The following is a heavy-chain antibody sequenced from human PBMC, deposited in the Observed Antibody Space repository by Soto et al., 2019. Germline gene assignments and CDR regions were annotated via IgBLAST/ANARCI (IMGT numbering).Heavy chain of an antibody. D-gene: IGHD5-12*01. CDR1: GFTFSSYS. CDR2: ISSSSSYI. J-gene: IGHJ4*02. CDR3: ARAPRGYDLNPGSPFDY. Sequence: GGSLRLSCAASGFTFSSYSMNWVRQAPGKGLEWVSSISSSSSYIYYADSVKGRFTISRDNAKNSLYLQMNSLRAEDTAVYYCARAPRGYDLNPGSPFDYWGQGTLVTVSS. V-gene: IGHV3-21*01.